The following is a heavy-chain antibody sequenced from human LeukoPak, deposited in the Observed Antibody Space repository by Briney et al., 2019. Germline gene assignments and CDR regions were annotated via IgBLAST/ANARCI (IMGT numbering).Heavy chain of an antibody. J-gene: IGHJ4*02. D-gene: IGHD3-3*01. V-gene: IGHV4-34*01. Sequence: ASETLSLTCAVYGGSFSGYYWSWIRQPPGKGLEWIGEINHSGSTNYNPSLKSRVTISVDTSKNQFSLKLSSVTAADTAVYYCARIQPYYDFWSGYPDGFDCWGQGTLVTVSS. CDR2: INHSGST. CDR3: ARIQPYYDFWSGYPDGFDC. CDR1: GGSFSGYY.